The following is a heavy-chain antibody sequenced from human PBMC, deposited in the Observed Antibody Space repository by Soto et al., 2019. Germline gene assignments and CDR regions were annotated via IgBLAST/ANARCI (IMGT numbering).Heavy chain of an antibody. CDR3: AKYVRDSGGYDYFDS. CDR1: GFTFSNYA. CDR2: ISDSGDIT. J-gene: IGHJ4*02. Sequence: GGSLRLSCAASGFTFSNYAMSWVRQDPGKGLEWVSGISDSGDITYYADSVKGRFTISRDKSKNTLYLQTDSLRAEDTAVYYCAKYVRDSGGYDYFDSWGQGTLVTVSS. V-gene: IGHV3-23*01. D-gene: IGHD3-22*01.